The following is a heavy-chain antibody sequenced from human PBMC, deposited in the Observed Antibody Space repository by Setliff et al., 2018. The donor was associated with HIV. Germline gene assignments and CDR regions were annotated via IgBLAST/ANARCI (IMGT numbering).Heavy chain of an antibody. J-gene: IGHJ3*02. D-gene: IGHD3-22*01. V-gene: IGHV1-2*02. CDR3: VTFSSGLGYHDIFDI. CDR2: INTEGGNT. Sequence: GASVKVSCKASGYTFTTHYIHWVRQAPGQGLQWMGWINTEGGNTNFAQKFEGRVALTRDTSISTAYMDLRRLRSDDTAVYYCVTFSSGLGYHDIFDIWGQGTGVTVSS. CDR1: GYTFTTHY.